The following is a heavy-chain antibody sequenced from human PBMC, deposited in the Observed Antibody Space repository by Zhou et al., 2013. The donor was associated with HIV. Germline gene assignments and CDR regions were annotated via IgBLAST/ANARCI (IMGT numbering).Heavy chain of an antibody. CDR1: GGSISSHY. V-gene: IGHV4-59*11. D-gene: IGHD3-10*01. J-gene: IGHJ4*02. Sequence: QVQLQESGPGLVKPSETLSLTCTVSGGSISSHYWSWIRQPPGKGLEWIGYIDYSGSTNYNPSLKSRVTISVDTSKNQFSLKLSSVTACGHGRRISVARGSLLWFGVKGYYFGLLGPGNPGHRSPQ. CDR2: IDYSGST. CDR3: ARGSLLWFGVKGYYFGL.